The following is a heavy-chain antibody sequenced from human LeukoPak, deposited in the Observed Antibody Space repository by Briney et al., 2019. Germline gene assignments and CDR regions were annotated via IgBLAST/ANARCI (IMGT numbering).Heavy chain of an antibody. V-gene: IGHV3-74*01. CDR2: INSDGINT. Sequence: GGSLRLSCAASGFTFSAYWMHWVRQAPGKGLVWVSRINSDGINTSYADSVKGRFTISRDNAKNTLNLQMNSLRAEDTAVYYCARDLGQYYDTSDNWFDPWGQGTLVTVSS. CDR1: GFTFSAYW. D-gene: IGHD3-22*01. J-gene: IGHJ5*02. CDR3: ARDLGQYYDTSDNWFDP.